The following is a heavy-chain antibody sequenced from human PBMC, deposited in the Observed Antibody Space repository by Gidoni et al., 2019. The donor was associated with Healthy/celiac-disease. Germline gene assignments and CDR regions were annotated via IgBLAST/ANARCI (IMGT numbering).Heavy chain of an antibody. J-gene: IGHJ3*02. D-gene: IGHD3-10*01. CDR2: SSSSGSTR. V-gene: IGHV3-48*03. CDR3: ASMYYYGSGSYSRAFDI. Sequence: EVQLVESGGGLVQPGGSLRLSCAASGFTFSSYERNWVRQAPGTGLEWVSYSSSSGSTRYYADSVKGRFTSSRDNAKNSLYLQMNSLRAEDTAVYYCASMYYYGSGSYSRAFDIWGQGTMVTVSS. CDR1: GFTFSSYE.